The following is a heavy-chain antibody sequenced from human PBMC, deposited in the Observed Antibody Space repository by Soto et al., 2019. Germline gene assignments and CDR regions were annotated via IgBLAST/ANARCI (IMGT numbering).Heavy chain of an antibody. Sequence: GGSLRRSCAASGFTFSSYAMHWVRQAPGKGLEWVAVISYDGSNKYYADSVKGRFTISRDNSKNTLYLQMNSLRAEDTAVYYCARVGIAAAGTYWNYYYGMDVWGQGTTVTVSS. CDR1: GFTFSSYA. CDR3: ARVGIAAAGTYWNYYYGMDV. V-gene: IGHV3-30-3*01. CDR2: ISYDGSNK. J-gene: IGHJ6*02. D-gene: IGHD6-13*01.